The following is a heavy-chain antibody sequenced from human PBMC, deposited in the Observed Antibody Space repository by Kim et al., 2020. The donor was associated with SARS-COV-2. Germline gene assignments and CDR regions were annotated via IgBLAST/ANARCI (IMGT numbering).Heavy chain of an antibody. CDR3: AKGGRDGYNYVDY. J-gene: IGHJ4*02. V-gene: IGHV3-23*01. Sequence: YADSVKGRFTIARDNSKNTLYLQMNSLRAEDTAVYYCAKGGRDGYNYVDYWGQGTLVTVSS. D-gene: IGHD5-12*01.